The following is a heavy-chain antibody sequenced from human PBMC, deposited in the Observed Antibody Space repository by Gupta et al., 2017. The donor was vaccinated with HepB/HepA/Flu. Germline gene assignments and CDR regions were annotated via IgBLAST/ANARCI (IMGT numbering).Heavy chain of an antibody. Sequence: EVQLVESGGGLVKPGGSLRLSCAASGFTFSSYSMNWVRQAPGKGLEWVSSISSSSSYIYYADSVKGRFTISRDNAKNSLYLQMNSLRAEDTAVYYCAIMGPQARRMLDYWGQGTLVTVSS. J-gene: IGHJ4*02. CDR2: ISSSSSYI. CDR3: AIMGPQARRMLDY. D-gene: IGHD2-8*01. CDR1: GFTFSSYS. V-gene: IGHV3-21*01.